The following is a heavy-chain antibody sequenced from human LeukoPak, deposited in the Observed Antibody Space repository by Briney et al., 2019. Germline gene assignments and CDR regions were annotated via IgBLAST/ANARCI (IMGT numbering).Heavy chain of an antibody. D-gene: IGHD3-22*01. Sequence: EASVKVSCKASGYTFTSYGISWVRRAPGQGLEWMGWISAYNGNTNYAQELQGRVTMTTDTSTSTAYMELRSLRSDDTAVYYCAREWDSSGYYGYWGQGTLVTVSS. CDR2: ISAYNGNT. CDR1: GYTFTSYG. J-gene: IGHJ4*02. CDR3: AREWDSSGYYGY. V-gene: IGHV1-18*01.